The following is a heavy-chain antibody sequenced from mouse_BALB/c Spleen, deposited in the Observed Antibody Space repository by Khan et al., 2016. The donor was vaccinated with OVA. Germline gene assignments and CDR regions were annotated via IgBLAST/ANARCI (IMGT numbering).Heavy chain of an antibody. J-gene: IGHJ4*01. Sequence: QVQLKQSGPGLAAPSQSLSITCTISGFSLTNYGVHWVRQPPGKGLEWLVVIWSDGSTNYNSVLKSRLTVTKDNSQSQVFLKMNSLQTDDTAIYFCARQPYYHYNIMDYWGQGTSVTASS. D-gene: IGHD2-10*01. CDR3: ARQPYYHYNIMDY. CDR2: IWSDGST. CDR1: GFSLTNYG. V-gene: IGHV2-6-1*01.